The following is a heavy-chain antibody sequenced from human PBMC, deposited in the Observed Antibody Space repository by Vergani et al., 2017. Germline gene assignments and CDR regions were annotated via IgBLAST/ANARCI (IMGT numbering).Heavy chain of an antibody. J-gene: IGHJ6*04. V-gene: IGHV1-69-2*01. CDR1: GYTFTDHY. CDR3: AAPHTVTTARREV. CDR2: VDHEDGEK. Sequence: EVELVQSGAEVKKPGATMKISCKVSGYTFTDHYMHWVKQAPGKGLEWMGLVDHEDGEKIYAEKFKGRVTITADTSTDTAHLELRSLRSEDTAVYYCAAPHTVTTARREVWGEGTTVIVSS. D-gene: IGHD4-17*01.